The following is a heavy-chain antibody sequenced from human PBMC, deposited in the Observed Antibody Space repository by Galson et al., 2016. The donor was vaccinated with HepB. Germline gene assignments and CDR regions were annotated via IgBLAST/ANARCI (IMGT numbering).Heavy chain of an antibody. J-gene: IGHJ4*02. CDR2: TYYRSKWYS. CDR3: ARSAAAQHPFDY. Sequence: CAISGDSVSSNSAAWSWIRQSPSRGLEWLGRTYYRSKWYSDYAVSVKSRITISPDTSKNQFSLQLNSVPPEDTAIYYCARSAAAQHPFDYWGQGTLVTVAS. V-gene: IGHV6-1*01. CDR1: GDSVSSNSAA. D-gene: IGHD6-13*01.